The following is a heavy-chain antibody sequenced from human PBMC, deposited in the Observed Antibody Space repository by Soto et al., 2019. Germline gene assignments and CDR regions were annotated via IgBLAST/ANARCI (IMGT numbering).Heavy chain of an antibody. J-gene: IGHJ4*02. Sequence: SETLSLTCTVSGGSISTYYWSWIRQPAGKGLEWIGRIYASGSTNYNPSLKSRVTMSGGTSKKQFSLKLSSVTAADTAVYYCARGGMVIIPTATAFDYWGQGTLVTVSS. CDR1: GGSISTYY. CDR2: IYASGST. V-gene: IGHV4-4*07. CDR3: ARGGMVIIPTATAFDY. D-gene: IGHD2-2*01.